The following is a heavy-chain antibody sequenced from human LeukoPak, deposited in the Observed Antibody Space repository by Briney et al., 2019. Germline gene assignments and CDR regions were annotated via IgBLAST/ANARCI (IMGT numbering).Heavy chain of an antibody. CDR3: AREAEITRFDY. V-gene: IGHV6-1*01. CDR2: TSYRSKWYN. Sequence: SQTLSLTCAISGDSVSTNSVAWNWIRQSPSRGLEWLGRTSYRSKWYNDYAVSVKSRITITPDTSKNQFSLQLNFVTPEDTAVYYCAREAEITRFDYWGQGTLVTVSS. D-gene: IGHD5-24*01. J-gene: IGHJ4*02. CDR1: GDSVSTNSVA.